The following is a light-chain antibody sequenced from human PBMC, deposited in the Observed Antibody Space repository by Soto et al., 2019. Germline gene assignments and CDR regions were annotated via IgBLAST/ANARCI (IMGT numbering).Light chain of an antibody. V-gene: IGLV3-9*01. CDR2: RDS. CDR1: NIGSYN. Sequence: SYELTQPLSVSVALGQTATVTCGGDNIGSYNVHWYQQKPGQAPVLVIYRDSNRPSGIPDRFSGSNSGNTATLTISRAQPGDEADYFCQVWDSSLDVFGTGTKVTVL. CDR3: QVWDSSLDV. J-gene: IGLJ1*01.